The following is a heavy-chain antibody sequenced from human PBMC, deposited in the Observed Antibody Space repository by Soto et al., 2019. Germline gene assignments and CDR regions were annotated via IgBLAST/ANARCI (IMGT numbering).Heavy chain of an antibody. CDR2: ITSQTDGGTT. Sequence: EVQLVESGGGLVKPGGSLRLSCAASGFTFSNAWMSWVRQSQGKGLERVGRITSQTDGGTTDYAAPVKGRLTISRDDSKNTLYLQMNGRNTVDTAVYYCTTDRLSRYCSSTSCQGYFDLWFRGALVAVSS. J-gene: IGHJ2*01. V-gene: IGHV3-15*01. CDR1: GFTFSNAW. CDR3: TTDRLSRYCSSTSCQGYFDL. D-gene: IGHD2-2*01.